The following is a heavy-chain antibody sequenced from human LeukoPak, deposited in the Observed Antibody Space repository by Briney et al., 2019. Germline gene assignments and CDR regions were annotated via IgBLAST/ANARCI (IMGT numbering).Heavy chain of an antibody. CDR3: ASSIAAFFDY. Sequence: PSETLSLTCTVSGGSISSGSYYWSWIRQPAGKGLGWIGRIYTSGSTNYNPSLNSRVTISVDTSKNQFSLKLSSVTAADTAVYYCASSIAAFFDYWGQGTLVTVSS. J-gene: IGHJ4*02. D-gene: IGHD6-6*01. CDR2: IYTSGST. V-gene: IGHV4-61*02. CDR1: GGSISSGSYY.